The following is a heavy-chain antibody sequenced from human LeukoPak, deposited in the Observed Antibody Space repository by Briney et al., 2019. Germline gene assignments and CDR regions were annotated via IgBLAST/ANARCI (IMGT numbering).Heavy chain of an antibody. CDR3: ARSTTGFDN. CDR1: GDSVSSNIAA. CDR2: TYYRSTWYT. V-gene: IGHV6-1*01. J-gene: IGHJ4*02. D-gene: IGHD1-14*01. Sequence: SQTLSLTCAISGDSVSSNIAAGNWTRQSPSRALEWLGRTYYRSTWYTAYAVSVKSRITINPDTSKNQFSLQLNSVTPEDTAVYYCARSTTGFDNWGQGTLVTVSS.